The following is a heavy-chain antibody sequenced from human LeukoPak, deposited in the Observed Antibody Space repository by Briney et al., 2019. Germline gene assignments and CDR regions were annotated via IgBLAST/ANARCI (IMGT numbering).Heavy chain of an antibody. J-gene: IGHJ4*02. D-gene: IGHD2-15*01. CDR2: ISGSGDST. Sequence: GGSLRLSCAASGFTFSSYEMNWVRQAPGRGLEWVSVISGSGDSTFYADSVKGRFTISRDSSKNTVYLQMSSLRAGDTAIYYCAKGMSGSCYSGLHCWGQGTLVTVSS. CDR3: AKGMSGSCYSGLHC. V-gene: IGHV3-23*01. CDR1: GFTFSSYE.